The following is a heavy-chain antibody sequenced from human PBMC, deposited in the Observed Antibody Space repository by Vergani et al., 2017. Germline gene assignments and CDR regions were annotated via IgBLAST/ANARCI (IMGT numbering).Heavy chain of an antibody. Sequence: QVQLVESGGGVVQPGRSLRLSCAASGFTFSSYGMHWVRQAPGKGLEWVAVIWYDGSNKYYADSVKGRFTISRDNSKNTLYLQMNSLRAEDTAVYYCARDFGFAGTTYVDYWGQGTLVTVSS. V-gene: IGHV3-33*01. CDR1: GFTFSSYG. CDR3: ARDFGFAGTTYVDY. J-gene: IGHJ4*02. D-gene: IGHD1-7*01. CDR2: IWYDGSNK.